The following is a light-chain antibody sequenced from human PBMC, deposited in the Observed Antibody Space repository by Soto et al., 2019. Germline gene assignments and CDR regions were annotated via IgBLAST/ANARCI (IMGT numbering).Light chain of an antibody. V-gene: IGLV2-8*01. Sequence: QSALTQPPSASGSPGQSVTISCTGTSSDVGDYNYVSWYQQHPGKAPKLMIYGVSNRPSGVPDRFSGSKSGNTASLTVSGLQAEDEADYYCSSYAGSNNLVFGTGTKLTVL. CDR2: GVS. J-gene: IGLJ1*01. CDR3: SSYAGSNNLV. CDR1: SSDVGDYNY.